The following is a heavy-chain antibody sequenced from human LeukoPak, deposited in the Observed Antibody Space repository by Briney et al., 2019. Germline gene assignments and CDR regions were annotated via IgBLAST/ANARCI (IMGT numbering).Heavy chain of an antibody. D-gene: IGHD4-17*01. CDR1: GFTFSTYA. CDR2: ISGSGGST. Sequence: GGSLRLSCAASGFTFSTYAMSWVRQAPGKGLEWVSAISGSGGSTYYADSVKGRFTISRDNSKNTLYLQMNSLRAEDTAVYYCARPSDGYYAQGGYFDYWGQGSLVTVSS. CDR3: ARPSDGYYAQGGYFDY. V-gene: IGHV3-23*01. J-gene: IGHJ4*02.